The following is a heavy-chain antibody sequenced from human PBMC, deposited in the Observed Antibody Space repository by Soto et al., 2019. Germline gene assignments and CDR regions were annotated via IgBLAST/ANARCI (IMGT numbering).Heavy chain of an antibody. CDR2: IYYSGST. J-gene: IGHJ5*02. CDR1: GGSVSSGSYY. CDR3: ARAHPYNWFDP. V-gene: IGHV4-61*01. Sequence: QVQLQESGPGLVKPSETLSLTCTVSGGSVSSGSYYWSWIRQPPGKGLEWIGYIYYSGSTNYNPSLKSRVTISVDTSKNQFSLKLSSVTAADTAVYYCARAHPYNWFDPWGQGTLVTVSS.